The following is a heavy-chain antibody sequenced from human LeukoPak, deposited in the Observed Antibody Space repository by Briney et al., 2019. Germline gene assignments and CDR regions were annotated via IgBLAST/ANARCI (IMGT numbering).Heavy chain of an antibody. Sequence: GESLRLSCAASGFTFSSYSMNWVRQAPGKGLEWVSSISRSSNYIYYADSVKGRFTISRDNAKNSLYLQINSLRAEDTSVYYCARGENNYGYYYFDYWGQGTLVTVSS. D-gene: IGHD5-24*01. J-gene: IGHJ4*02. V-gene: IGHV3-21*01. CDR2: ISRSSNYI. CDR1: GFTFSSYS. CDR3: ARGENNYGYYYFDY.